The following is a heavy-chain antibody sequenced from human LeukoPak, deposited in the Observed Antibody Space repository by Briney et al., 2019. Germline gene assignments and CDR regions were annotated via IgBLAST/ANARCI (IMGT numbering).Heavy chain of an antibody. V-gene: IGHV1-8*02. Sequence: ASVKVSCKASGYTFTGYYMHWVRQAPGQGLEWMGWMNPNSGNTGYAQKFQGRVTMTRNTSISTAYMELSSLRSEDTAVYYCARGRTYYYDSSDSDYWGQGTLVTVSS. CDR1: GYTFTGYY. CDR2: MNPNSGNT. J-gene: IGHJ4*02. D-gene: IGHD3-22*01. CDR3: ARGRTYYYDSSDSDY.